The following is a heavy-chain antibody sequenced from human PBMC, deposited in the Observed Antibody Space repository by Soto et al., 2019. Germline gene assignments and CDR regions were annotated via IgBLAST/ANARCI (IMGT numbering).Heavy chain of an antibody. V-gene: IGHV3-7*03. D-gene: IGHD3-16*01. Sequence: EVLLVESGGGLVQPGGSLRLSCAASGFSFSTYWMSWVRQVPGTGLEWVANIKADGSETYYVDSVRCRFTIARDNAKTKLFLQLNSLRAEDTAVYYCAKGGHIDFCGQGTLITFSS. CDR3: AKGGHIDF. J-gene: IGHJ4*02. CDR1: GFSFSTYW. CDR2: IKADGSET.